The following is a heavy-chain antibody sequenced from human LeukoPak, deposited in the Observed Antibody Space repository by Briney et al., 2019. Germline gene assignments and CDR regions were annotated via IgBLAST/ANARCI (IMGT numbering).Heavy chain of an antibody. J-gene: IGHJ3*02. V-gene: IGHV1-24*01. Sequence: ASVKVSCKVSGYTLTELSMHWVRQAPGKGLEWMGGFDPEDGETIYAQKFQGRVTMTEDTSTDTAYMELSSLRSEDTAVYYCATDPQGIAVAGRAFDIWGQGTMVTVSS. CDR3: ATDPQGIAVAGRAFDI. D-gene: IGHD6-19*01. CDR1: GYTLTELS. CDR2: FDPEDGET.